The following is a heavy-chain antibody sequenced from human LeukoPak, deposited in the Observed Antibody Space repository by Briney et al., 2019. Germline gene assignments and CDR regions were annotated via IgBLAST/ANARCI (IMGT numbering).Heavy chain of an antibody. J-gene: IGHJ4*02. Sequence: PGGSLRLSCAASGFTFSSYGMHWVRQAPGKGLEWVAVISYDGSNKYYADSVKGRFTISRDNAKNSLYLQMNSLRAEDTAVYYCARDSSSWFFFFDYWGQGTLVTVSS. D-gene: IGHD6-13*01. CDR3: ARDSSSWFFFFDY. V-gene: IGHV3-30*03. CDR1: GFTFSSYG. CDR2: ISYDGSNK.